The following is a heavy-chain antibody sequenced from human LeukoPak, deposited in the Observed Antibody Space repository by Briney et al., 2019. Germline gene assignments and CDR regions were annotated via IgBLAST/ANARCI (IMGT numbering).Heavy chain of an antibody. D-gene: IGHD3-16*01. Sequence: GGSLRLSCTASGFTFSGAWMTWVRQAPGKGLEWVANIREDGTEKNYVDSVKGRFTISRDNAKNSLFLQMNSLRAEDTAVYYCARDKGRGGSYEYNWFDPWGQGTLVTVSS. CDR2: IREDGTEK. V-gene: IGHV3-7*03. J-gene: IGHJ5*02. CDR1: GFTFSGAW. CDR3: ARDKGRGGSYEYNWFDP.